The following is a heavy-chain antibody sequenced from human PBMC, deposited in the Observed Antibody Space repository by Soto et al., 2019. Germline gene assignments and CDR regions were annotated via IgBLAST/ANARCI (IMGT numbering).Heavy chain of an antibody. J-gene: IGHJ3*02. V-gene: IGHV1-69*02. CDR2: IIPILGIA. CDR1: GGTFSSYT. CDR3: AKLYTSDAFDI. Sequence: QVQLVQSGAEVKKPGSSVKVSCKASGGTFSSYTISWVRQAPGQGLEWMGRIIPILGIANYAQKFQGRVTITADKSTSTAYMELSSLRSEDTAVYYCAKLYTSDAFDIWGQGTMVTVSS.